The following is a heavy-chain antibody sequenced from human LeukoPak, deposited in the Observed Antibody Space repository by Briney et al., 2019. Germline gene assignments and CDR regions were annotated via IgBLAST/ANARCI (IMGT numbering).Heavy chain of an antibody. J-gene: IGHJ4*02. Sequence: PSQTLSLTCTVSGGSVSSGSYYWSWIRQPAGKGLEWIGRIYTSGSTNYNPSLKSRVTISVDTSKNQFSLKLSSVTAADTAVYYCARVGYSGYTYYFDYWGQGTLVTVSS. D-gene: IGHD1-26*01. CDR2: IYTSGST. CDR3: ARVGYSGYTYYFDY. V-gene: IGHV4-61*02. CDR1: GGSVSSGSYY.